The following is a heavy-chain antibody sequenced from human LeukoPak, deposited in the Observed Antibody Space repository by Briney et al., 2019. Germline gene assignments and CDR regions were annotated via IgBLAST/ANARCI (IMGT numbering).Heavy chain of an antibody. V-gene: IGHV3-48*04. J-gene: IGHJ4*02. CDR2: ISSSSSTI. CDR3: ARDQWGSCRSRSCYYFDY. D-gene: IGHD2-2*01. CDR1: GFTFSSYS. Sequence: GGFLRLSCAASGFTFSSYSMNWVRQAPGKGLEWVSYISSSSSTIYYADSVKGRFTISRDNAKNSLYLQMNSLRAEDTAVYYCARDQWGSCRSRSCYYFDYWGQGTLVTVSS.